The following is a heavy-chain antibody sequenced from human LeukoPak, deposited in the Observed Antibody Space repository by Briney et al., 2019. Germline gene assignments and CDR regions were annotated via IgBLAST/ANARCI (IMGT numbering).Heavy chain of an antibody. V-gene: IGHV3-7*01. CDR3: ARGYCSGGSCFGY. Sequence: GGSLRLSCAASGFTFNGYWMTWVRQAPGKGLEWVANIKEDGGEKYYVDSVKGRFTISRDNAENSLYLQMNSLRAEDTAVYYCARGYCSGGSCFGYWGQGTLVTVSS. D-gene: IGHD2-15*01. CDR2: IKEDGGEK. CDR1: GFTFNGYW. J-gene: IGHJ4*02.